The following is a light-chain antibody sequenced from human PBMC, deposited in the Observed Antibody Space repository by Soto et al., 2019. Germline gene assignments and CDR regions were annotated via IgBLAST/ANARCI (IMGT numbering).Light chain of an antibody. CDR2: GAS. V-gene: IGKV3-20*01. CDR3: QHYDNSPLFI. J-gene: IGKJ3*01. Sequence: EIVLTQSPGTLSLSPGERATLFCRASQSVSSSYLAWYQQKPGQAPRLLIYGASTRATGIPDRFSGSGSGTDFTLTISRLEPEDFAVYYCQHYDNSPLFIFGPGTRVDIK. CDR1: QSVSSSY.